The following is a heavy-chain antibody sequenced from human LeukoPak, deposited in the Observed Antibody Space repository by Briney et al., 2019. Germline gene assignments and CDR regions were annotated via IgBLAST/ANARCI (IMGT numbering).Heavy chain of an antibody. CDR1: GFTFSSYE. Sequence: GGSLRLSCAASGFTFSSYEMNWVRQAPGKGLEWVSSISSSSSYIYYADSVKGRFTISRDNAKNSLYLQMNSLRAEDTAVYYCARGLARYFDWLPGYYYYYMDVWGKGTTVTISS. CDR2: ISSSSSYI. J-gene: IGHJ6*03. CDR3: ARGLARYFDWLPGYYYYYMDV. V-gene: IGHV3-21*01. D-gene: IGHD3-9*01.